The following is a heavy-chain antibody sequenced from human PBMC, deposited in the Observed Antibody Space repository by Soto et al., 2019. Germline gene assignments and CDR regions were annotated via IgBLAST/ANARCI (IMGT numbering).Heavy chain of an antibody. CDR2: IYYSGST. CDR1: GGSISSGGYY. V-gene: IGHV4-31*03. CDR3: ARXRDGYCSSTSCYIWFDP. Sequence: SETLSLTCTVSGGSISSGGYYWSWIRQHPGKGLEWIRYIYYSGSTYYNPSLKSRVTISVDTSKNQFSLKLSSVTAADTAVYYCARXRDGYCSSTSCYIWFDPWGQGTLVTVSS. D-gene: IGHD2-2*02. J-gene: IGHJ5*02.